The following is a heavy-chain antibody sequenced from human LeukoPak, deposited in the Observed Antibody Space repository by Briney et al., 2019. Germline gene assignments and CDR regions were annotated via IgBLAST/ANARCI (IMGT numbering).Heavy chain of an antibody. D-gene: IGHD6-13*01. CDR2: ISWNSGSI. CDR1: GFTFDDYA. Sequence: GGSLRLSCAASGFTFDDYAMHWVRQAPGKGLEWVSGISWNSGSIGYADSVKGRFTISRDNAKNTLYLQMNSPRAEDTAVYYCAREGIAAAGDYWGQGTLVTVSS. CDR3: AREGIAAAGDY. J-gene: IGHJ4*02. V-gene: IGHV3-9*01.